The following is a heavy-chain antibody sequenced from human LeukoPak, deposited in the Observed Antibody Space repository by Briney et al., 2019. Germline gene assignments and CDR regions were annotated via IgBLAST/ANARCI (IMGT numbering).Heavy chain of an antibody. CDR3: AGDAVAGTDLDY. CDR1: GFTVSSNY. V-gene: IGHV3-66*01. D-gene: IGHD6-19*01. CDR2: IYSGGST. Sequence: GGSLRLSCAASGFTVSSNYMSWVRQAPGKGLEWVSVIYSGGSTYYADSVKGRFTISRDNSKNTLYLQMNSLRVEDTAVYYCAGDAVAGTDLDYWGQGTLVTVSS. J-gene: IGHJ4*02.